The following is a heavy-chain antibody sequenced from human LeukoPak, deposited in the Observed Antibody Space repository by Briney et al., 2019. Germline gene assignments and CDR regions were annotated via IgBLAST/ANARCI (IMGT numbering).Heavy chain of an antibody. V-gene: IGHV4-59*08. Sequence: SETLSLICTVSGGSISSYYWSWIRQPPGKGLEWIGYIYYSGSTNYNPSLKSRVTISVDTSKNQFSLKLSSVTAADTAVYYCARRRSGTSSEFDPWGQGTLVTVSS. D-gene: IGHD6-6*01. CDR3: ARRRSGTSSEFDP. J-gene: IGHJ5*02. CDR2: IYYSGST. CDR1: GGSISSYY.